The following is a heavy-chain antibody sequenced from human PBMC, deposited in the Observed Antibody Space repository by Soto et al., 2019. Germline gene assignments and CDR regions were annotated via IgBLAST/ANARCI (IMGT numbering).Heavy chain of an antibody. CDR2: VYWDDDK. D-gene: IGHD4-17*01. J-gene: IGHJ4*02. CDR1: GFSLSTTGVA. V-gene: IGHV2-5*02. Sequence: QITLKESGPTLVKPTQTLTLTCTFSGFSLSTTGVAVGWIRQPPGKALEWLALVYWDDDKRYSPSLKSRLTIPKDTAKNQVVLTMPNTDPVDAATYYGALHLTAVGYFDYWGQGTLVTVSS. CDR3: ALHLTAVGYFDY.